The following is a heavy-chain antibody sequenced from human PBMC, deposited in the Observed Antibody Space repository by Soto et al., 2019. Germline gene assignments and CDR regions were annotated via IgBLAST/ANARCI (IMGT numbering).Heavy chain of an antibody. V-gene: IGHV1-8*01. J-gene: IGHJ3*02. CDR3: ARGINYYDSGDDAFDI. Sequence: QVQLVQSGAEVKKPGASVKVSCKASGYTFTSYDINWVRQATGQGLEWMGWMNPNSGNTGYAQKFQGRVNMTRNLSISTADKELNSLRSEATDVYYCARGINYYDSGDDAFDIWGQGRMVTVYS. CDR1: GYTFTSYD. CDR2: MNPNSGNT. D-gene: IGHD3-10*01.